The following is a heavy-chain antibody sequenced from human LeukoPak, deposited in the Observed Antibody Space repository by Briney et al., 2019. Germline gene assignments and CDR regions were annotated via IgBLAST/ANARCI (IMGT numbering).Heavy chain of an antibody. CDR3: ARLMVRGVIMEDY. V-gene: IGHV4-59*08. Sequence: PSETLSLTCTVSGGSISSYYWSWIRQPPGKGLEWIGYIYYSGSTNYNPSLKCRVTISVDTSKNQFSLKLSSVTAADTAVYYCARLMVRGVIMEDYWGQGTLVTVSS. CDR2: IYYSGST. D-gene: IGHD3-10*01. J-gene: IGHJ4*02. CDR1: GGSISSYY.